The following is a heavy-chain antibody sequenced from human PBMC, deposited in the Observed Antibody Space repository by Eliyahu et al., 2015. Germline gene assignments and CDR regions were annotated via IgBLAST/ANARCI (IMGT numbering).Heavy chain of an antibody. V-gene: IGHV1-18*04. CDR3: ARVGPVATIYYYYYYYMDV. Sequence: QVQLVQSGAEVKKPGASVKVSCKASGYTFTSHGXSWVRQAPGQGLEWMGWISAYNGNTNYAQKLQGRVTMTTDTSTSTAYMELRSLRSDDTAVYYCARVGPVATIYYYYYYYMDVWGKGTTVTVSS. CDR2: ISAYNGNT. CDR1: GYTFTSHG. J-gene: IGHJ6*03. D-gene: IGHD5-12*01.